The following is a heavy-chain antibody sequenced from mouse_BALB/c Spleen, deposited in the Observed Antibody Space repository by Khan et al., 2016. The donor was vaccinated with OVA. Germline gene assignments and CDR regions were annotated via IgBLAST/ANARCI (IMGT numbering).Heavy chain of an antibody. D-gene: IGHD1-2*01. J-gene: IGHJ2*01. CDR2: ISYSGST. CDR3: ARTARIKY. V-gene: IGHV3-2*02. CDR1: GYSITSGYG. Sequence: EVQLQESGPGLVKPSQSLSLTCTVTGYSITSGYGWNWIRQFPGNKLEWMGYISYSGSTNYNPTLKSRISITRDTSKNQFFLQVNSVTTEDTATYYCARTARIKYWGQGTTLTVSS.